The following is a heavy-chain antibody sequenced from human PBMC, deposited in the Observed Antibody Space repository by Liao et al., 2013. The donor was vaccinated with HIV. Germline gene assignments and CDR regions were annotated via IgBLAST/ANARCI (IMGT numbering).Heavy chain of an antibody. Sequence: QVQLQESGPGLVKPSQTLSLTCTVSGGSISSGSYYWSWIRQPAGKGLEWIGRIYTSGSTNYNPSLKSRVTMSVDTSKNQFSLKLSSVTAADTAVYYCARDFVVVPAAIFDYYYYMDVWGKGTTVTVSS. CDR2: IYTSGST. CDR3: ARDFVVVPAAIFDYYYYMDV. D-gene: IGHD2-2*01. V-gene: IGHV4-61*02. CDR1: GGSISSGSYY. J-gene: IGHJ6*03.